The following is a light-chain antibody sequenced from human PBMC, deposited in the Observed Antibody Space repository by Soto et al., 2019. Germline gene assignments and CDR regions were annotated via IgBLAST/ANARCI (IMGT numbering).Light chain of an antibody. J-gene: IGLJ1*01. Sequence: SVLAQPPSVSGAPGQRATISCTGSSSNFGSGYDVQWYQQLPGRAPKFLLSGTNHPPSGLPDRFSASKSGTSASLSITELHAEEEADYYCQTYDTSLSAYVFRTGTKITVL. CDR2: GTN. CDR3: QTYDTSLSAYV. V-gene: IGLV1-40*01. CDR1: SSNFGSGYD.